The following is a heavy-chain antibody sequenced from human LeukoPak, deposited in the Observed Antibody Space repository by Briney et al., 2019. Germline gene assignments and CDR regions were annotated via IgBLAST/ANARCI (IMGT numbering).Heavy chain of an antibody. CDR1: GYSFNNYW. Sequence: GESLKISWKGSGYSFNNYWIGWVRQMPGKGLEWMGVIYPVDSDTIYSPSFQGQVTIAVDKSISTAYLQWSSLKASYTAMYYCARRGPYGDYLLDYWGQGTLVTVSS. D-gene: IGHD4-17*01. CDR2: IYPVDSDT. CDR3: ARRGPYGDYLLDY. J-gene: IGHJ4*02. V-gene: IGHV5-51*01.